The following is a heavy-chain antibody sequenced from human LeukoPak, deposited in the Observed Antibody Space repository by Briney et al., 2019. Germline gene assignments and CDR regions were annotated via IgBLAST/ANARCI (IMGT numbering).Heavy chain of an antibody. Sequence: SETLSLTCAVYGGSFSGYYWSWIRQPPGKGLEWIGTISHSGTTYSNPSLTGRVTISADTSKNQFSLRLTSVTAAETAVYFCARHTSIIVINSWGQGTLVSVSS. CDR2: ISHSGTT. D-gene: IGHD3-22*01. J-gene: IGHJ4*02. V-gene: IGHV4-34*01. CDR1: GGSFSGYY. CDR3: ARHTSIIVINS.